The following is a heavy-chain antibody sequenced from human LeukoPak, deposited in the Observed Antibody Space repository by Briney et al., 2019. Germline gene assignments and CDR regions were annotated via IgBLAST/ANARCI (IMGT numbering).Heavy chain of an antibody. CDR2: FDPEDGET. CDR1: GYTLTELS. CDR3: ATKGSNYYDSSGYDY. J-gene: IGHJ4*02. V-gene: IGHV1-24*01. Sequence: ASVKVSCKVSGYTLTELSMHWVRQAPGKGLEWMGGFDPEDGETIYAQKFQGRVTMTEDTSTDTAYMELSSLRSEDTAVYYCATKGSNYYDSSGYDYWGQGTLVTVSS. D-gene: IGHD3-22*01.